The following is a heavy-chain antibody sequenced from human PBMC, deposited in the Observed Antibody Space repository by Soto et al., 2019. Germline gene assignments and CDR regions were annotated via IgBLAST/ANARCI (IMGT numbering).Heavy chain of an antibody. CDR2: ISSSSSYI. D-gene: IGHD6-13*01. Sequence: EVQLVESGGGLVKPGGSLRLSCAASGFTFSSYSMNWVRQAPGKGLEWVSSISSSSSYIYYADSVKGRFTISRDNAKNSLYLQMNSLRAEDTAVYYCAREVLLAAAGKGWFDPWGQGTLVTVSS. V-gene: IGHV3-21*01. CDR1: GFTFSSYS. CDR3: AREVLLAAAGKGWFDP. J-gene: IGHJ5*02.